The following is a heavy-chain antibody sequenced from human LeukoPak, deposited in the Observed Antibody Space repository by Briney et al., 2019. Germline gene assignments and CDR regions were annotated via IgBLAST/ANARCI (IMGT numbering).Heavy chain of an antibody. V-gene: IGHV3-23*01. CDR3: AKENNDYGDYHREYAFDI. D-gene: IGHD4-17*01. J-gene: IGHJ3*02. Sequence: PGGSLRLSCAASGFTFSSYGMSWVRQAPGKGLEWVSAISGSGGSTYYADSVKGRFTISRDNSKNTLYLQMNSLRAEDTAVYYCAKENNDYGDYHREYAFDIWGQGTMVTVSS. CDR1: GFTFSSYG. CDR2: ISGSGGST.